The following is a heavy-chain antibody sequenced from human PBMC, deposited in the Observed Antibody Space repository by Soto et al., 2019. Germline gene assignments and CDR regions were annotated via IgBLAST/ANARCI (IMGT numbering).Heavy chain of an antibody. V-gene: IGHV4-34*01. Sequence: SETLSLTCAVYGGSFSGYCWSWIRQPPGKGLEWIGEINHSGSTNYNPSLKSRVTISVDTSKNQFSLKMSSVTAADTAVYYCARADYYGSGSSNWFDPWGQGTLVTVSS. CDR2: INHSGST. J-gene: IGHJ5*02. CDR1: GGSFSGYC. CDR3: ARADYYGSGSSNWFDP. D-gene: IGHD3-10*01.